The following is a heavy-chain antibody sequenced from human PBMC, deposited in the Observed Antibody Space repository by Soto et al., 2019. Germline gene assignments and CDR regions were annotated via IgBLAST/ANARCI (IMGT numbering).Heavy chain of an antibody. V-gene: IGHV1-46*01. CDR1: GYTFLNYL. Sequence: QVQLVQSAAEVKNPGASVTVSCKASGYTFLNYLLHWVRQAPGQGLEWMGLISPSGGATTYALPFKGRVTMTTDTSMSTVSMELTSLTSADTAFYYCAREEGSDTGPTFSTGKPRGLKNSFDPWGQGTLVTVSS. D-gene: IGHD2-8*02. J-gene: IGHJ5*02. CDR2: ISPSGGAT. CDR3: AREEGSDTGPTFSTGKPRGLKNSFDP.